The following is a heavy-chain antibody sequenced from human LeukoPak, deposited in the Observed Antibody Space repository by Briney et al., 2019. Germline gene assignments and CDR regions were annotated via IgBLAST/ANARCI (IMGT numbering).Heavy chain of an antibody. J-gene: IGHJ5*02. CDR2: ISSSSSTI. Sequence: PAGGSLRLSCAASGFTFGLYAINWVRQAPGKGLEWVSYISSSSSTIYYADSVKGRFTISRDNAKNSLYLQMNSLRAEDTAVYYCAREADCSSTSCYAVDNWFDPWGQGTLVTVSS. CDR1: GFTFGLYA. V-gene: IGHV3-48*01. CDR3: AREADCSSTSCYAVDNWFDP. D-gene: IGHD2-2*01.